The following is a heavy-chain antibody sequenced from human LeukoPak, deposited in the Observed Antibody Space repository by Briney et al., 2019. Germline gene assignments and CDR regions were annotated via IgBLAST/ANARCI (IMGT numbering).Heavy chain of an antibody. Sequence: ASVKVSCKASGYTFTGYYMHWVRQAPGQGLEWMGWINPNSGDTNYAQKFQGRVTMTRDTSISTAYMELSRLRSDDTAVYYCARGGYSGYDLVHWGQGTLVTVSS. J-gene: IGHJ4*02. CDR2: INPNSGDT. CDR1: GYTFTGYY. D-gene: IGHD5-12*01. CDR3: ARGGYSGYDLVH. V-gene: IGHV1-2*02.